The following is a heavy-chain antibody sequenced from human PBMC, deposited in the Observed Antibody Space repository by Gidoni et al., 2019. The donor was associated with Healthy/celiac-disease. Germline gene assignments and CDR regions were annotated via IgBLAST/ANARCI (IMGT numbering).Heavy chain of an antibody. CDR3: AREGNYYGMDV. Sequence: QVQLQQWGAGLLKPSETLSLTCPVYGGSFSGYYWSWIRQPPGKGLEWIGEINHSGSTNYNPSLKSRVTISVDTSKNQFSLKLSSVTAADTAVYYCAREGNYYGMDVWGQGTTVTVSS. J-gene: IGHJ6*02. CDR2: INHSGST. D-gene: IGHD3-10*01. V-gene: IGHV4-34*01. CDR1: GGSFSGYY.